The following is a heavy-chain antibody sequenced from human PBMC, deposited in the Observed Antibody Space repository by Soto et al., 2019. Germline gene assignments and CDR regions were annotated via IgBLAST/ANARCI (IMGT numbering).Heavy chain of an antibody. V-gene: IGHV3-7*01. CDR3: ARGGSESDY. D-gene: IGHD3-10*01. Sequence: EVQLVESGGGLVQPGGSLRLSCAVSGFTFSTYWMTWVRQAPGKGLEWVSNIKQDGSEKHYVDSVKGRFTISRDNAKNSLYLQMNSLRAEDTAVYFCARGGSESDYWGQATLVTVSS. CDR2: IKQDGSEK. CDR1: GFTFSTYW. J-gene: IGHJ4*02.